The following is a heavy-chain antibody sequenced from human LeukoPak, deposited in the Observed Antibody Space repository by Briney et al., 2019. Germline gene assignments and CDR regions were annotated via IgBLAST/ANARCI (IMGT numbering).Heavy chain of an antibody. CDR1: GFSFSNYW. Sequence: GGSLRLSCAASGFSFSNYWMNWVRQAPGKGLEWVSGISGSGGGTYYADSVKGRFTISRDNSKNTLYLQMNSLRAEDTAVYYCAKSSSGWHLFDYWGQGTLVTVSS. J-gene: IGHJ4*02. CDR2: ISGSGGGT. V-gene: IGHV3-23*01. D-gene: IGHD6-19*01. CDR3: AKSSSGWHLFDY.